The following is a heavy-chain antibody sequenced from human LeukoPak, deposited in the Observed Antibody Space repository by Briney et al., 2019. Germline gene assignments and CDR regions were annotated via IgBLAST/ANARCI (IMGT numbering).Heavy chain of an antibody. CDR2: IYYSGNT. CDR3: ARDYYDGTGYHYFDY. D-gene: IGHD3-22*01. J-gene: IGHJ4*02. V-gene: IGHV4-31*03. Sequence: SETLSLTCTVSGGSISSGGYYWSWIRQLPGKGLEWIGNIYYSGNTYYNPSLKSRVTISVDTSKNQFSLKLSSVTAVDTAVYYCARDYYDGTGYHYFDYWGQGTLVTVSS. CDR1: GGSISSGGYY.